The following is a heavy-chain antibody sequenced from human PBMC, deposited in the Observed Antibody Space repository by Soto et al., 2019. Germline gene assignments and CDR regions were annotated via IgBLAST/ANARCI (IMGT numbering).Heavy chain of an antibody. Sequence: GESLKISCAASGFTFSNAWMSWVRQAPGKGLEWVGRIKSKTDGGTTDYAAPVKGRFTISREDSKTTLYLQMNSLKTEDTAVYYCTTDHGYCSSTSCYGYYYYYYYMDVWGKGTTVTVSS. CDR3: TTDHGYCSSTSCYGYYYYYYYMDV. D-gene: IGHD2-2*01. CDR2: IKSKTDGGTT. CDR1: GFTFSNAW. J-gene: IGHJ6*03. V-gene: IGHV3-15*01.